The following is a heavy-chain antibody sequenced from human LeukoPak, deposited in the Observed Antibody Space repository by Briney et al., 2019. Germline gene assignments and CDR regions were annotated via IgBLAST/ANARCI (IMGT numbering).Heavy chain of an antibody. D-gene: IGHD3-10*01. CDR2: INQDGSEK. Sequence: GGSLRLSCAASGFTLSSYYLSWVRQAPGKGLEGVANINQDGSEKYYVDSVKGRFTISRDNANNSLYLQMNSLRDEDTAVYYCARESLRFGDIDYWGQGTLVTVSS. V-gene: IGHV3-7*01. CDR3: ARESLRFGDIDY. J-gene: IGHJ4*02. CDR1: GFTLSSYY.